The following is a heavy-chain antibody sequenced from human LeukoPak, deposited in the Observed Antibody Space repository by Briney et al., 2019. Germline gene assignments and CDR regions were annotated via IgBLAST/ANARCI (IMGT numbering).Heavy chain of an antibody. V-gene: IGHV3-23*01. CDR2: MSGSGDGT. J-gene: IGHJ6*03. CDR1: GFAFSNFA. D-gene: IGHD3-16*01. Sequence: GGSLRLSCAASGFAFSNFAMSWVRQAPGKGLEWVSAMSGSGDGTYYADSVKGRFTISRDNSKNTLYLQMNSLRAEDTAVYYCAKMMGQRLYDYCMDVWGKGTTVTVSS. CDR3: AKMMGQRLYDYCMDV.